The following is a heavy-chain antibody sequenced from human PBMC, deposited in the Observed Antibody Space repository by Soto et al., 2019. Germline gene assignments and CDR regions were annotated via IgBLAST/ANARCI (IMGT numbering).Heavy chain of an antibody. D-gene: IGHD2-8*01. CDR2: IYYSGST. Sequence: SETLSLTCTVSGGSVSSGSYYWSWIRQPPGKGLEWIGYIYYSGSTNYNPSLKSRVTISVDTSKNQFSLKLSSVTAADTAVYYGGRGSLRVYARCGGGAYFDYGGKGTLVTVPS. J-gene: IGHJ4*02. V-gene: IGHV4-61*01. CDR1: GGSVSSGSYY. CDR3: GRGSLRVYARCGGGAYFDY.